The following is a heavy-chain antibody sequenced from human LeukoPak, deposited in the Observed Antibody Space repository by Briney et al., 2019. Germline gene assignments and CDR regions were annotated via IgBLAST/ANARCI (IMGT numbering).Heavy chain of an antibody. Sequence: PGGSLRLSCAASGFTFSSYAMHWVRQAPGKGLEWVAVISYDGSNKYYADSVKGRFTISRDNSKNTLYLQMNSLRAEDTAVYYCARTESLGYCGSYYRGYYYYYGMDVWGQGTTVTVSS. V-gene: IGHV3-30-3*01. D-gene: IGHD1-26*01. CDR1: GFTFSSYA. CDR3: ARTESLGYCGSYYRGYYYYYGMDV. J-gene: IGHJ6*02. CDR2: ISYDGSNK.